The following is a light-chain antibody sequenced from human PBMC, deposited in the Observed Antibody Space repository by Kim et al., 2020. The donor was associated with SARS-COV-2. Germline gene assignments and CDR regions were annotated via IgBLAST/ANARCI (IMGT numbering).Light chain of an antibody. CDR2: GAT. CDR3: QQYDTSPYT. V-gene: IGKV3-20*01. CDR1: QTVSSSF. Sequence: WSPGERATLSCRTSQTVSSSFLGWYQQKPGQAPRLLIYGATERATGVPDRISGSGSGTDFTLTISRLEPEDCAVYYCQQYDTSPYTFGQGTKLEI. J-gene: IGKJ2*01.